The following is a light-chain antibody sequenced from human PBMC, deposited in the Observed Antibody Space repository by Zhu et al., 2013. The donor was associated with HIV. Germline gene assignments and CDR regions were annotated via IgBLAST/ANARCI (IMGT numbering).Light chain of an antibody. CDR1: SSNIGAGYY. CDR3: QSFDSSQNYV. CDR2: GNN. Sequence: QSMLTQPPSVSGAPGQRVTISCTGSSSNIGAGYYVHWYQQLPGTAPKVLIYGNNNRPSGVPDRFTGSKSGTSASLAITGLQAEDEADYYCQSFDSSQNYVFGTGTKVTVL. J-gene: IGLJ1*01. V-gene: IGLV1-40*01.